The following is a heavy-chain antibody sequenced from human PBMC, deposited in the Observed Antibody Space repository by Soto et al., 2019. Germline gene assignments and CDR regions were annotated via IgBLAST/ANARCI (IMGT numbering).Heavy chain of an antibody. V-gene: IGHV4-39*01. D-gene: IGHD6-19*01. J-gene: IGHJ4*02. CDR3: ERSDGSGLFEY. CDR2: IYYSGST. CDR1: GGSISSSSYY. Sequence: SETLSLTCTVSGGSISSSSYYGGWIRQPPGKGLEWIGSIYYSGSTYYNPSLKSRVTISVDTYKNQFSLKLRSVTAADTALYYCERSDGSGLFEYRGQGTLVTVS.